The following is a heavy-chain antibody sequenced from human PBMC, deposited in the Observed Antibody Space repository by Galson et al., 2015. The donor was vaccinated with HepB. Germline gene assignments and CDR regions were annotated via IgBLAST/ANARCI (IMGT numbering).Heavy chain of an antibody. D-gene: IGHD2-2*01. Sequence: SLRLSCAASGFTFSSYSMNWVRQAPGKGLEWVSSISSSSSYIYYADSVKGRFTISRDNAKNSLYLQMNSLRAEDTAVYYCARDLVVVPAAIGYSYYGMTVGAQGTTVT. CDR2: ISSSSSYI. J-gene: IGHJ6*02. V-gene: IGHV3-21*01. CDR1: GFTFSSYS. CDR3: ARDLVVVPAAIGYSYYGMTV.